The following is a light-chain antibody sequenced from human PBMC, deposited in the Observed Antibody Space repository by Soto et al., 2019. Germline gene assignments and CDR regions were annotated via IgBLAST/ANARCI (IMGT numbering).Light chain of an antibody. V-gene: IGLV2-14*01. J-gene: IGLJ1*01. Sequence: QCALTQPASVSGSPGQSNAISCTGTSSDVGGYNYVSWYQQHPGKAPKLLINDVSNRPSGVSGRLSGSKSGNTASLTISGLQAEDEADYYCSSYTISSTYVVGTGTKLTVL. CDR2: DVS. CDR1: SSDVGGYNY. CDR3: SSYTISSTYV.